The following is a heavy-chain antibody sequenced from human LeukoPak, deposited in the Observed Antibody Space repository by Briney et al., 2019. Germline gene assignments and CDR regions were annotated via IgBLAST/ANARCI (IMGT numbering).Heavy chain of an antibody. Sequence: PGGSLRLSCEAPGFTFRSYWMHWVRRAPGKGLVWVSGIKPDGVTTYEDSVKGRVTISRDNAKNTLFLQVVSLRAEDTAIYYCARSRFCTSGGCYYDHWGQGIPLTVSS. D-gene: IGHD2-8*01. CDR1: GFTFRSYW. CDR3: ARSRFCTSGGCYYDH. J-gene: IGHJ4*02. V-gene: IGHV3-74*03. CDR2: IKPDGVT.